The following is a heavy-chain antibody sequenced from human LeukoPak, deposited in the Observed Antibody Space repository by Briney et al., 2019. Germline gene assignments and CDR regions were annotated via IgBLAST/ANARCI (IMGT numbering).Heavy chain of an antibody. Sequence: ASVKVSCKASGYTFTSYGISWVRQAPGQGLEWMGWISAYNGNANYAQKLQGRVTMTTDTSTSTAYMELRSLRSDDTAVYYCARAAVADYYFDYWGQGTLVTVSS. D-gene: IGHD6-19*01. CDR1: GYTFTSYG. CDR3: ARAAVADYYFDY. V-gene: IGHV1-18*01. CDR2: ISAYNGNA. J-gene: IGHJ4*02.